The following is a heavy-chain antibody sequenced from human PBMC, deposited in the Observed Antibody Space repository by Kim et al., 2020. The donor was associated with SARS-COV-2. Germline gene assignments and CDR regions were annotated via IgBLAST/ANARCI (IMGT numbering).Heavy chain of an antibody. CDR3: ARGRGGVFLWCRETPFDY. CDR2: INHSGST. V-gene: IGHV4-34*01. D-gene: IGHD3-10*01. CDR1: GGSFSGYY. Sequence: SETLSLTCAVYGGSFSGYYWSWIRQPPGKGLEWIGEINHSGSTNYNPSLKSRVTISVDTSKNRFSLKLSSVTAADTAVYYCARGRGGVFLWCRETPFDY. J-gene: IGHJ4*01.